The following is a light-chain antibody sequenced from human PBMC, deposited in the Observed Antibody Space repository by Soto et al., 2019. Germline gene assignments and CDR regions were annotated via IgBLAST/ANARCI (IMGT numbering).Light chain of an antibody. CDR1: QTVLDSSNNKDY. V-gene: IGKV4-1*01. CDR2: GAS. Sequence: DILRTQSPDSLAVSLGERATISCKSSQTVLDSSNNKDYLTWYQQKPGQAPRLLIYGASTRATGIPARFSGSGSGTDFTLKISRVEAEDVGVYYCMQGTHWWTFGQGTKVAIK. CDR3: MQGTHWWT. J-gene: IGKJ1*01.